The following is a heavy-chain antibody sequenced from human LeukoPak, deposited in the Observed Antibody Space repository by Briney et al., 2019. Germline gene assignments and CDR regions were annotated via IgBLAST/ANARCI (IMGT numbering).Heavy chain of an antibody. CDR2: IYYSGST. CDR1: GGSISSYY. J-gene: IGHJ4*02. CDR3: ARRRLAAAGDFDY. D-gene: IGHD6-13*01. Sequence: PETLSLTCTVSGGSISSYYWSWIRQPPGKGLEWIGYIYYSGSTNYNPSLKSRVTISVDTSKNQFSLKLSSVTAADTAVYYCARRRLAAAGDFDYWGQGTLVTVSS. V-gene: IGHV4-59*01.